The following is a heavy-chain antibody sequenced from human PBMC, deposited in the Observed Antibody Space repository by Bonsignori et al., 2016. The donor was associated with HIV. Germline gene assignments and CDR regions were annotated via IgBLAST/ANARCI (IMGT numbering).Heavy chain of an antibody. J-gene: IGHJ4*02. Sequence: WIRQPPGKGLEWVSYISSSGSTIYYADSVKGRFTISRDNAKNSLYLQMNSLRAEDTAVYYCARADYSNYGSPFDYWGQGTLVTVSS. D-gene: IGHD4-11*01. CDR2: ISSSGSTI. V-gene: IGHV3-48*03. CDR3: ARADYSNYGSPFDY.